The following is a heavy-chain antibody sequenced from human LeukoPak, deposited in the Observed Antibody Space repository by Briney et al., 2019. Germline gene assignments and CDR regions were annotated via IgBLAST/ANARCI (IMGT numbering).Heavy chain of an antibody. CDR3: AKGPPEYCSGGSCHSGRNWIDP. D-gene: IGHD2-15*01. CDR1: GYTFTTFG. J-gene: IGHJ5*02. V-gene: IGHV1-18*01. Sequence: ASVKVSCKASGYTFTTFGISWVRQAPGQGLEWMGWISTYNGNTNYAQKLQGRVTVTTDTSTRTVYMELRSLRSDDTAVYYCAKGPPEYCSGGSCHSGRNWIDPWGQGTLVTVSS. CDR2: ISTYNGNT.